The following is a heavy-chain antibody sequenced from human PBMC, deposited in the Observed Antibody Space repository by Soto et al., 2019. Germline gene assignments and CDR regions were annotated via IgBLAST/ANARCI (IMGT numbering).Heavy chain of an antibody. CDR2: IIPIFGPA. J-gene: IGHJ6*02. CDR3: ASHSSLRAYCLSTSCYGYYYGMDV. V-gene: IGHV1-69*05. CDR1: GGTFSSYA. Sequence: QVQLVQSGAEVKKPGSSVKVSCKASGGTFSSYAISWVRQAPGQGLEWMGGIIPIFGPADYAQKYQGRVTITTDESTSTAYREPSSLRSEDTAVYYCASHSSLRAYCLSTSCYGYYYGMDVWGQGTTVTVSS. D-gene: IGHD2-2*01.